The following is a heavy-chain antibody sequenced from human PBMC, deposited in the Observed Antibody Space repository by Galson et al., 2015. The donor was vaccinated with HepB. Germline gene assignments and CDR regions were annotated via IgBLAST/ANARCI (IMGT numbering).Heavy chain of an antibody. Sequence: ETLSLTCAVYGGTFDNFYWNWIRQSPEKGLAWSGEIYHTGSANYNPSLAGRATLSVDPSKNQFSLILHSVAAADTAIYYCARGLRYSNSAMFYFDSWGQGTPVTVSS. CDR2: IYHTGSA. D-gene: IGHD1-1*01. CDR1: GGTFDNFY. J-gene: IGHJ4*02. V-gene: IGHV4-34*01. CDR3: ARGLRYSNSAMFYFDS.